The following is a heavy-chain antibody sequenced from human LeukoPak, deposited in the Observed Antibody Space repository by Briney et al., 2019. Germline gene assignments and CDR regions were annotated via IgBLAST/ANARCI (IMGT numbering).Heavy chain of an antibody. CDR2: INWSSDRI. CDR1: GFTFDDYA. J-gene: IGHJ6*03. V-gene: IGHV3-9*01. Sequence: GGSLRLSCAASGFTFDDYAMHWVRQAPGKGLEWVSGINWSSDRIGYADSVEGRFTISRDNAKKSLYLQMNSLRAEDTALYYCAKGGIHRGYYYYYMDVWGKGTTVTISS. D-gene: IGHD6-13*01. CDR3: AKGGIHRGYYYYYMDV.